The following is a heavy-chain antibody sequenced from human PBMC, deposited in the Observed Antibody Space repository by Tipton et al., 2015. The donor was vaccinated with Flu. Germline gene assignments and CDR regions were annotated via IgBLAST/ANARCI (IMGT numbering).Heavy chain of an antibody. CDR2: MYVSGST. Sequence: LRLSCSVSGGSISSYYWSWIRQPAGKGLEWIGRMYVSGSTKYNPSLKSRVTMSVDTSKNQFSLKLSSVTAADTAVYYCARYPESNYHWFGPWGQGALVTVSS. CDR3: ARYPESNYHWFGP. CDR1: GGSISSYY. J-gene: IGHJ5*02. V-gene: IGHV4-4*07. D-gene: IGHD4-11*01.